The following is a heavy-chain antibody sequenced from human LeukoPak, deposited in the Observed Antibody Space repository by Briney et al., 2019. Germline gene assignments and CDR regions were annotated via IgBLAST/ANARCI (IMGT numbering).Heavy chain of an antibody. CDR1: GYSISSGYY. D-gene: IGHD6-13*01. V-gene: IGHV4-38-2*02. J-gene: IGHJ6*03. Sequence: SETLSLTCTVSGYSISSGYYWGWIRQPPGKGLEWIGSIYHSGSTYYNPSLKSRVTISVDTSKNQFSLKLSSVTAADTAVYYCARDPHLIAAAGTEGTYYMDVWGKGTTVTISS. CDR2: IYHSGST. CDR3: ARDPHLIAAAGTEGTYYMDV.